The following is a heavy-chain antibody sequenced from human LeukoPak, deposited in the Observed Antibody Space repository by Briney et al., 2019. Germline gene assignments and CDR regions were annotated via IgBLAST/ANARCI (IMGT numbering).Heavy chain of an antibody. CDR3: ARRRSSSWYEYYYYGMDV. V-gene: IGHV4-39*01. J-gene: IGHJ6*02. CDR1: GGSISSSSYY. D-gene: IGHD6-13*01. CDR2: IYYSGST. Sequence: SETLSITCTVSGGSISSSSYYWGWIRQPPGKGLEWIGSIYYSGSTYYNPSPKSRVTISVDTSKNQFSLKLSSVTAADTAVYYCARRRSSSWYEYYYYGMDVWGQGTTVTVSS.